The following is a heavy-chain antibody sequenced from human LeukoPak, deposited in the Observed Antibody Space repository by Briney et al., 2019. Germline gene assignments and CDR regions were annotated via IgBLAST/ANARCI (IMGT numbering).Heavy chain of an antibody. Sequence: SETLSLTCTVSGGSISSSSYYWGWIRQPPGKGLEWIGSIYYSGSTYYNPSLKSRVTISVDTSKNQFSLKLSSVTAADTAVYYCTSGGDYVWWFDPWGQGTLVTVSS. CDR2: IYYSGST. V-gene: IGHV4-39*07. J-gene: IGHJ5*02. D-gene: IGHD3-16*01. CDR3: TSGGDYVWWFDP. CDR1: GGSISSSSYY.